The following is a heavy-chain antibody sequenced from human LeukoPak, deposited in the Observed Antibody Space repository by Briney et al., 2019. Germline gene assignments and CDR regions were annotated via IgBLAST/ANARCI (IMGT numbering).Heavy chain of an antibody. CDR3: ARRYAWGVPNCFDP. Sequence: PGGSLRLCWASSGFTFSNAWMSWVRQPPGKRLEWIGDINHSGSTNYNPSLKSQVTISVDTSKNQSSLKLSSVTAADTAVYYCARRYAWGVPNCFDPWGQGTLVTVSS. CDR2: INHSGST. D-gene: IGHD3-16*01. V-gene: IGHV4-34*01. J-gene: IGHJ5*02. CDR1: GFTFSNAW.